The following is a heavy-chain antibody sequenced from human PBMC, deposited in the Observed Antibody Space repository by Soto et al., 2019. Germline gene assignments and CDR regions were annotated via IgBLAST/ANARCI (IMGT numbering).Heavy chain of an antibody. D-gene: IGHD4-4*01. Sequence: QVQLQQWGAGLLKPSETLSLTCAVYGGSFSGYYWSWIRQPPGKGLEWIGEINHSGSTNYNPSLKRRVIISVDTTKNQFSLKLSSVTAADTAVYYCARVWNSNYYFDYWGQGTLVTVSS. J-gene: IGHJ4*02. V-gene: IGHV4-34*01. CDR2: INHSGST. CDR1: GGSFSGYY. CDR3: ARVWNSNYYFDY.